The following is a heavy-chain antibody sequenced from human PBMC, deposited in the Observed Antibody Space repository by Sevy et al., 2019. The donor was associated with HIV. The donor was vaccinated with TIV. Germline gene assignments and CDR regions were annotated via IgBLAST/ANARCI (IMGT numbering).Heavy chain of an antibody. CDR3: ARVGCSRPHDY. D-gene: IGHD2-8*01. CDR2: FSFGCGKI. CDR1: GFAFHEYS. V-gene: IGHV3-23*01. J-gene: IGHJ4*02. Sequence: GGSLRLSCAASGFAFHEYSMSWIRQAPGKGLEWVATFSFGCGKINYADSVKGRFTISRDNSKNSFYLQMDNLRVEDTAQYYCARVGCSRPHDYWGQGTRVTVSS.